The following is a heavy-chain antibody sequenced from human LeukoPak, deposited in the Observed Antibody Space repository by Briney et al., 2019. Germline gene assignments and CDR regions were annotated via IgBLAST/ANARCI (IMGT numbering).Heavy chain of an antibody. Sequence: GGSLRLSCAASGFTFSTYWMHWVRQVPGKGLVWVSCVNREGTTSAYADSVKGRFTISRGNDKNTLYLQMNSLRVEDTAVYYCARDVDWILFDYWGQGTLVTVSS. J-gene: IGHJ4*02. D-gene: IGHD3-9*01. CDR2: VNREGTTS. CDR1: GFTFSTYW. CDR3: ARDVDWILFDY. V-gene: IGHV3-74*01.